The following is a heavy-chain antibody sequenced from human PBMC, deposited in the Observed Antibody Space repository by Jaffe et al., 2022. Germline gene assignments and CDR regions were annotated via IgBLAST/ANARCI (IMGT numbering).Heavy chain of an antibody. V-gene: IGHV3-7*05. CDR1: GFTFSSYW. D-gene: IGHD3-10*01. CDR3: ARGNSMVRGVIPFDY. J-gene: IGHJ4*02. CDR2: IKQDGSEK. Sequence: EVQLVESGGGLVQPGGSLRLSCAASGFTFSSYWMSWVRQAPGKGLEWVANIKQDGSEKYYVDSVKGRFTISRDNAKNSLYLQMNSLRAEDTAVYYCARGNSMVRGVIPFDYWGQGTLVTVSS.